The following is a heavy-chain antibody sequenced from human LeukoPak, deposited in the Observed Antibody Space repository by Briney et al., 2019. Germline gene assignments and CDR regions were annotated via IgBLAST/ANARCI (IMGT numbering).Heavy chain of an antibody. Sequence: SVKVSCKASGGIFSSFAINWVRQAPGQGPEWMGGIIPIFGTSNYAQKFQGRVTITTDESTSTAYMELSSLRSEDTAVYYCASGTAYSGSYYFDHWGQGTLVTVSS. CDR1: GGIFSSFA. J-gene: IGHJ4*02. CDR3: ASGTAYSGSYYFDH. CDR2: IIPIFGTS. V-gene: IGHV1-69*05. D-gene: IGHD1-26*01.